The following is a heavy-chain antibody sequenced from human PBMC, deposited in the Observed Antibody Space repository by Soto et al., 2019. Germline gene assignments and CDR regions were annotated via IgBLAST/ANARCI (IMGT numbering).Heavy chain of an antibody. Sequence: GGSLRLSCAASGFTFSSYGMHWVRQAPGKGLEWVAVIWYDGSNKYYADSVKGRFTISRDNSKNTLYLQMNSLRAEDTAVYYCARDPSLYCSGGSCYWFDYWGQGTLVTVSS. V-gene: IGHV3-33*01. CDR1: GFTFSSYG. CDR3: ARDPSLYCSGGSCYWFDY. D-gene: IGHD2-15*01. CDR2: IWYDGSNK. J-gene: IGHJ5*01.